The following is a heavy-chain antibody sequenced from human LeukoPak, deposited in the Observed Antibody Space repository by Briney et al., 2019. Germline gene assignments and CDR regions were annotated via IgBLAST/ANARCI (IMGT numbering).Heavy chain of an antibody. V-gene: IGHV4-59*08. CDR2: IYYSGST. J-gene: IGHJ6*03. Sequence: PSETLSLTCTVSGGSISSYYWSWIRQPPGKGLEWIGYIYYSGSTNYNPSLKSRVTISVDTSKNQFSLKLSSVTAADTAVYYCARRRFDYGDIYYMDVWGKGTTVTVSS. CDR1: GGSISSYY. D-gene: IGHD4-17*01. CDR3: ARRRFDYGDIYYMDV.